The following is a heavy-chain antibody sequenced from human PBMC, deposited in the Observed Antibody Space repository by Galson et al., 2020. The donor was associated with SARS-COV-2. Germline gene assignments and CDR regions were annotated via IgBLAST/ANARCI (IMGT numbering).Heavy chain of an antibody. Sequence: SETLSLTCAVYGGSFNNYYFAWIRQPPGKGLEWIGEINHGGGTNYNPSLKSRVTISLDTSKNHFSLNLNSVTAADRAVDYCSTITGTGYFFDYWGQGTPVTVSS. CDR1: GGSFNNYY. CDR2: INHGGGT. V-gene: IGHV4-34*01. J-gene: IGHJ4*02. CDR3: STITGTGYFFDY. D-gene: IGHD1-20*01.